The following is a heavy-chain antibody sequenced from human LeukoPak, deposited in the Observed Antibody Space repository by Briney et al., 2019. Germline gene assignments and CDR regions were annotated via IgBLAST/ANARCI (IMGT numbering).Heavy chain of an antibody. V-gene: IGHV1-18*04. J-gene: IGHJ4*02. D-gene: IGHD3-10*02. CDR2: ISAYNGNT. Sequence: ASVKVSCKASGYTFTSYYMHWVRQAPGQGLEWMGWISAYNGNTNYAQKLQGRVTMTTDTSTSTAYMELRSLRSDDTAVYYCASGFPYYYVYWGQGTLVTVSS. CDR1: GYTFTSYY. CDR3: ASGFPYYYVY.